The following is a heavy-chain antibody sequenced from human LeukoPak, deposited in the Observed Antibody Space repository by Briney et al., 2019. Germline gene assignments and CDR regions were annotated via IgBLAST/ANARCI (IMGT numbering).Heavy chain of an antibody. Sequence: GGSLRLSCAASGFTFSSYAMSWVRQAPGKGLEWVSAISGSGGSTYYADSVEGRFTISRDNSKNTLYLQMNSLRAEDTAAYYCTKETYYYGSGPNYWGQGTLVTVSS. D-gene: IGHD3-10*01. CDR2: ISGSGGST. CDR1: GFTFSSYA. V-gene: IGHV3-23*01. J-gene: IGHJ4*02. CDR3: TKETYYYGSGPNY.